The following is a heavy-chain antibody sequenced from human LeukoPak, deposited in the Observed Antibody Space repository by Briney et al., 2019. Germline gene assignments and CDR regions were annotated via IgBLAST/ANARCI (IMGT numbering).Heavy chain of an antibody. V-gene: IGHV3-7*01. CDR3: ARGHEQYCYDSSGYPNTDY. D-gene: IGHD3-22*01. CDR1: VFTFSSYW. J-gene: IGHJ4*02. Sequence: PGGSLRLSCAASVFTFSSYWMSWVRQAPGKGLEWVANIKQDGSEKYYVDSVKGRFTISRDNAKNSLYLQMNSLRAEDTAVYYCARGHEQYCYDSSGYPNTDYWGQGTLVTVSS. CDR2: IKQDGSEK.